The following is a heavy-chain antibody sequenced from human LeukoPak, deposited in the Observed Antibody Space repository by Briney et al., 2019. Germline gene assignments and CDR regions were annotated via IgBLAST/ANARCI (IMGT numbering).Heavy chain of an antibody. CDR2: ISSSSTI. CDR1: GFTFSSYS. J-gene: IGHJ6*03. Sequence: GGSLRLSCAASGFTFSSYSMNWVRQAPGKGLEWVSYISSSSTIYYADSVKGRFTISRDNAKNSLYLQMNSLRAEDTAVYYCASAGSFMDVWGKGTTVTVSS. V-gene: IGHV3-48*04. D-gene: IGHD3-10*01. CDR3: ASAGSFMDV.